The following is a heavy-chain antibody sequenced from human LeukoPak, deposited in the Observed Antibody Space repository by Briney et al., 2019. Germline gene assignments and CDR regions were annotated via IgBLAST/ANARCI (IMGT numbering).Heavy chain of an antibody. CDR3: VRARVDY. Sequence: GSLRLSCATSGFTFTNYAMNWVRQAPGKGLEWVATIKGDGREEYYADSMKGRFTISRDNAKNSVYLQMSSLRVEDTAVYYCVRARVDYWGQGILVTVSS. V-gene: IGHV3-7*04. CDR2: IKGDGREE. J-gene: IGHJ4*02. CDR1: GFTFTNYA.